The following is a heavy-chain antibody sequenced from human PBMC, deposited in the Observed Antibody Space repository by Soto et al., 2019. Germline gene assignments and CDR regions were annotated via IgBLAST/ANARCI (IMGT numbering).Heavy chain of an antibody. CDR1: GVFIRRYY. D-gene: IGHD3-10*01. CDR3: GKERGEGRDWLEP. Sequence: PPETFSLTCTVSGVFIRRYYWSWIRQPPGKGLEWIGYTYYSGSTNYNPSLKSRGTISVDTSKNQFSLKLSSLTAADTAGYYRGKERGEGRDWLEPWGQGTLVTVPS. J-gene: IGHJ5*02. V-gene: IGHV4-59*12. CDR2: TYYSGST.